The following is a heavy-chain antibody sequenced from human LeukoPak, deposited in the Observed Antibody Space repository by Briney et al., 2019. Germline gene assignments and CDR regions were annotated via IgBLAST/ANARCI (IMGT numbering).Heavy chain of an antibody. CDR1: GGTFSSYA. CDR2: IFPILGIA. CDR3: ARGPAYCGGDCYFDY. J-gene: IGHJ4*02. Sequence: SVKVSCKASGGTFSSYAICWVRQAPGQGLEWMGRIFPILGIANYAQKFQGRVAITADKATSTAYMELSSLRSEDAAVYYCARGPAYCGGDCYFDYWGQGTLVTVSS. D-gene: IGHD2-21*02. V-gene: IGHV1-69*04.